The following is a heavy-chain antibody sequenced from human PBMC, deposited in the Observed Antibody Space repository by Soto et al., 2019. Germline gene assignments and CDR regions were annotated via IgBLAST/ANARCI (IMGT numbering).Heavy chain of an antibody. J-gene: IGHJ4*02. V-gene: IGHV5-10-1*01. D-gene: IGHD6-19*01. CDR1: GYSFTTYW. CDR3: ARLAMWSRYSSGGFDY. CDR2: IDPSDSYT. Sequence: GESLKISCKASGYSFTTYWNGWVRQMPGKGLEWMGRIDPSDSYTNYSPSFQGHVTISADKSISTAYLQWSSLKASDTAMYYCARLAMWSRYSSGGFDYWGQGTLVTVSS.